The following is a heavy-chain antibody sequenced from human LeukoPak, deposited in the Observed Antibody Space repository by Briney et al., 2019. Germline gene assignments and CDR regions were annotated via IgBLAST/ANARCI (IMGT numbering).Heavy chain of an antibody. J-gene: IGHJ6*03. CDR3: AKDTSSGYSYGHPAYYYYYMDV. CDR2: ISYDGSNK. CDR1: GFTFSSYG. V-gene: IGHV3-30*18. D-gene: IGHD5-18*01. Sequence: PGRSLRLSCAASGFTFSSYGMHWVRQAPGKGLEWVAFISYDGSNKYYADSVKGRFTISRDNSKNTLYLQMNSLRAEDTALYYCAKDTSSGYSYGHPAYYYYYMDVWGKGATVTTSS.